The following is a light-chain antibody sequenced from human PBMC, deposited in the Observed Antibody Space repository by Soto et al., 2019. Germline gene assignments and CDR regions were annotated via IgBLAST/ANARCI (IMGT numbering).Light chain of an antibody. J-gene: IGKJ4*01. Sequence: DLQMTQSPASVSASVGDRVTITCRASQDINSWLAWYQQKPGIAPKLVISAASTLESGVPSRFSGSGSATDFTLTISSLQPEDFATYYCQQGSNFPFTFGGGTKVQSK. V-gene: IGKV1-12*02. CDR1: QDINSW. CDR2: AAS. CDR3: QQGSNFPFT.